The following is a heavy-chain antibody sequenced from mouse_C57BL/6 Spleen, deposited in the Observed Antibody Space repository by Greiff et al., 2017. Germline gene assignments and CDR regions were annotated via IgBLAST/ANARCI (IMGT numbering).Heavy chain of an antibody. V-gene: IGHV1-26*01. Sequence: VQLQQSGPELVKPGASVKISCKASGYTFTDYYMTWVKQSHGKSLEWIGDINPNNGGTSYNQKFKGKATLTVDKSSSTAYMELRSLTSEDSAVYYCENNYGSSYDYAMDYWGQGTSVTVSS. J-gene: IGHJ4*01. CDR3: ENNYGSSYDYAMDY. CDR2: INPNNGGT. D-gene: IGHD1-1*01. CDR1: GYTFTDYY.